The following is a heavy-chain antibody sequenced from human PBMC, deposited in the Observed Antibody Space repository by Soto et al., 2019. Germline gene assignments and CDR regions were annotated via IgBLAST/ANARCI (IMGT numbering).Heavy chain of an antibody. D-gene: IGHD2-8*01. CDR3: ARDGRYCTWSDRRGDAFDV. V-gene: IGHV3-7*01. CDR2: IKEDGSQK. J-gene: IGHJ3*01. CDR1: GSSFRSHW. Sequence: EVQLVESGGGLVQPGGALRLPCEASGSSFRSHWMPWVRQPPGKGLEWVANIKEDGSQKYYVDSVKGRFTILRDNANNSLSLQMNSLRVEDTAVYYCARDGRYCTWSDRRGDAFDVWGQGTVVTVSS.